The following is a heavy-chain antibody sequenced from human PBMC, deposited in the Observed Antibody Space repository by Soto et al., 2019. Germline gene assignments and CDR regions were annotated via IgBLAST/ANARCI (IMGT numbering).Heavy chain of an antibody. D-gene: IGHD3-10*01. Sequence: PSETLSLTCTVSGGSISSTSHYWVWIRQPPGKGLEWIGSFYYSGSTYYNPSLKSQVTISVDTSENQFSLKLISVTAADTAVYYCARQVVDGTVAGSGSFDYWGQGTLVTVSS. CDR1: GGSISSTSHY. J-gene: IGHJ4*02. CDR2: FYYSGST. CDR3: ARQVVDGTVAGSGSFDY. V-gene: IGHV4-39*01.